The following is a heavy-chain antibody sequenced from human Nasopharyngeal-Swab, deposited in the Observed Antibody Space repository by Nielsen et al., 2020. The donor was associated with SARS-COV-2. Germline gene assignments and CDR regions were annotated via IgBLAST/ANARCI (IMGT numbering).Heavy chain of an antibody. J-gene: IGHJ6*02. CDR2: VYYSGST. Sequence: GSLRLSCPVSGGSVSTTTYFWGWIRQPPGQGLEWIGTVYYSGSTYYNPSLKSRVTISVDTSKNQFSLKLSSVTAADTAVYYCARNPPGYYDFIHYGMDVWGQGTTVTVSS. D-gene: IGHD3-3*01. CDR3: ARNPPGYYDFIHYGMDV. V-gene: IGHV4-39*01. CDR1: GGSVSTTTYF.